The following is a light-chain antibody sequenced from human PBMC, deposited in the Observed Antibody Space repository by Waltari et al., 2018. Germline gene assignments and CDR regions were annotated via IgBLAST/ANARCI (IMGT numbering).Light chain of an antibody. Sequence: DVVMTQSPLSLPVTLGQPASISCRSSQSLVFSDGNTYLNWFHQRPGQSPRRLIYQVSDRDSGVPDRFSGSGSGTDFTLKISRVEADDVGVYFCMQGTHWPYTFGQGTKLEI. J-gene: IGKJ2*01. CDR3: MQGTHWPYT. CDR1: QSLVFSDGNTY. V-gene: IGKV2-30*01. CDR2: QVS.